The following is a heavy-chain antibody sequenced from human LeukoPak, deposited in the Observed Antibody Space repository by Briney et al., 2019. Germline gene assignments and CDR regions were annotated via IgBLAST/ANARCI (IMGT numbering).Heavy chain of an antibody. V-gene: IGHV1-2*02. D-gene: IGHD5-24*01. CDR3: AKSAGRDGYNSLDY. CDR1: GYTFTGYY. CDR2: INPNSGGT. Sequence: GASVKVSCKASGYTFTGYYMHWVRQAPGQGLEWMGWINPNSGGTNYAQKFQGRVTMTRDTSVSTAYMELSRLRSDDTAVYYCAKSAGRDGYNSLDYWGQGTLVTVSS. J-gene: IGHJ4*02.